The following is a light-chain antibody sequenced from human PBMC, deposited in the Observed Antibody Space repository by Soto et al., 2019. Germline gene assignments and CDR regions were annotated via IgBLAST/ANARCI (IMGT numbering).Light chain of an antibody. CDR3: QQYNVYPWT. J-gene: IGKJ1*01. Sequence: DIQMTQSPSSLSASVGDRVTITCRASQTIITWLAWYQQKPGKGLKVLIYRASNLQTGVPSRFSGSGSGTEFTLTIHSLQPDDFATYFCQQYNVYPWTFGQGTKVET. CDR1: QTIITW. V-gene: IGKV1-5*03. CDR2: RAS.